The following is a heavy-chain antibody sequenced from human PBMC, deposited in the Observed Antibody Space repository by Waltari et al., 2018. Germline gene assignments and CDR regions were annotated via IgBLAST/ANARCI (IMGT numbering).Heavy chain of an antibody. CDR3: AKGCSGGTCLNFDY. Sequence: VQLLESGGGLVQPGGSLRLSCAASGFTFSSYVMSWVRQAPGKGLEWVSGISGSGVSTYYADSVKGRFTISRDNSKNTLYLQMNSLRAEDTAVYYCAKGCSGGTCLNFDYWGQGSLVTVSS. V-gene: IGHV3-23*01. J-gene: IGHJ4*02. CDR1: GFTFSSYV. CDR2: ISGSGVST. D-gene: IGHD2-15*01.